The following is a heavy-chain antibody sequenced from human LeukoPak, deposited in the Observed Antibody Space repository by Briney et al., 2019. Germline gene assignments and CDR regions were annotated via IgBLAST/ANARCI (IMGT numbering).Heavy chain of an antibody. CDR2: IRFDGTNK. Sequence: TGGSLRLSCAASGFNFSRNGMHWVRQAPGQGLEWVAFIRFDGTNKFYGASVRGRFIISRDNSKNTLYLQMNSLRAEDTAVYYCVRDFDDVNGDHYYIPEYWGRGMLVAVSS. J-gene: IGHJ4*02. CDR1: GFNFSRNG. CDR3: VRDFDDVNGDHYYIPEY. V-gene: IGHV3-30*02. D-gene: IGHD2-8*01.